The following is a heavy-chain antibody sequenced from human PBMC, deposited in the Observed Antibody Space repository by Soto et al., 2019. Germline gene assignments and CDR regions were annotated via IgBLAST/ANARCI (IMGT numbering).Heavy chain of an antibody. D-gene: IGHD4-17*01. Sequence: QVQLGESGGGVVQAGRSLRLSCAASGFNFSSYGMHWARQAPGKGLEWGALISYDGSGEYYTDSVKGRFSNCRDNSKKTLYLQMNGLRAEDTVVFYCAGVLPLYGGKGGGPPSYYGTDVWGQGTSVTVSS. CDR1: GFNFSSYG. CDR2: ISYDGSGE. CDR3: AGVLPLYGGKGGGPPSYYGTDV. J-gene: IGHJ6*02. V-gene: IGHV3-30*03.